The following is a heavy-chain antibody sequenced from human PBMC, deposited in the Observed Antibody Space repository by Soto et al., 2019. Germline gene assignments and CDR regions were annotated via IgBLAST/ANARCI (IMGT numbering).Heavy chain of an antibody. V-gene: IGHV4-31*03. D-gene: IGHD6-13*01. CDR2: IYYNGST. CDR1: GLTISSASYY. Sequence: PSETLSLTCSVSGLTISSASYYWSWIRQHPGKGLEWVGNIYYNGSTYYSPSLKSRVTVWFDTSKNQFSLRLTSVTAADTAVYYCARYRISGSWSKFDYWGQGTRFTVPS. CDR3: ARYRISGSWSKFDY. J-gene: IGHJ4*02.